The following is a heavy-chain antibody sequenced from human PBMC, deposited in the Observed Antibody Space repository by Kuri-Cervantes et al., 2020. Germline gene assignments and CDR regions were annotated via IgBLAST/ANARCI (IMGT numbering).Heavy chain of an antibody. CDR2: ISYDGSNK. D-gene: IGHD1-26*01. V-gene: IGHV3-30-3*01. J-gene: IGHJ6*02. Sequence: GESLKISCAASGFTFSSYAMHWVRQAPGKGLEWVAVISYDGSNKYYADSVKGRFTISRDNSKNTLYLQMNSLRAEDTAVYYCAEDWGYSGSYGVISYYYGMDVWGQGTTVTVSS. CDR1: GFTFSSYA. CDR3: AEDWGYSGSYGVISYYYGMDV.